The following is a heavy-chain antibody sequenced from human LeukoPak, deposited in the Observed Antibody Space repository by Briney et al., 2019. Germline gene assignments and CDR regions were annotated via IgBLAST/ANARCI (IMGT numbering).Heavy chain of an antibody. CDR2: ISSSGSTI. V-gene: IGHV3-48*03. J-gene: IGHJ4*02. CDR3: ARASPSYGSSQLFDY. D-gene: IGHD5-18*01. Sequence: GGSLRLSCAASGFTFSSYEMNWVRQAPGKGLEWVSYISSSGSTIYYADSVKGRFTISRDNAKNSLYLQMNSLRAEDTAVYYCARASPSYGSSQLFDYWGQGTLVTVSS. CDR1: GFTFSSYE.